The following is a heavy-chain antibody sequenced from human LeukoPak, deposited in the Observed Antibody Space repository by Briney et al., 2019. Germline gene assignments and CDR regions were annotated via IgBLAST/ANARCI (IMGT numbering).Heavy chain of an antibody. CDR2: INPSGGST. CDR3: ARNSFYTGDGYNLSPIPLFDY. J-gene: IGHJ4*02. CDR1: GYTFTSYY. Sequence: ASVKVSCKASGYTFTSYYMHWVRQTPGQGLEWMGIINPSGGSTSYAQKFQGRVTITADKSTSTAYMELSSLRSEDTAVYYCARNSFYTGDGYNLSPIPLFDYWGQGTLVTVSS. V-gene: IGHV1-46*01. D-gene: IGHD5-24*01.